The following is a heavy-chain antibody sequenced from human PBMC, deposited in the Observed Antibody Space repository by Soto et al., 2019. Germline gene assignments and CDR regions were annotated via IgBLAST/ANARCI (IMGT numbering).Heavy chain of an antibody. Sequence: QLVESGGGLVQPGGSLRLSCVASGVSFGTHSMNWVRQASGKGLEWIAYIDYSSDTISYADSVKGRFTISRDNAENSLYLQMNSLRDEDTAIYYCARLYYDYVWGQGTTVTVSS. J-gene: IGHJ6*02. CDR1: GVSFGTHS. CDR3: ARLYYDYV. V-gene: IGHV3-48*02. CDR2: IDYSSDTI. D-gene: IGHD3-16*01.